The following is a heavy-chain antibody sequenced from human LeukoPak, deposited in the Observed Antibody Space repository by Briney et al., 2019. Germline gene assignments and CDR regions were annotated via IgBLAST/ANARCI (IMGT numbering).Heavy chain of an antibody. CDR2: ISWNSGSI. CDR1: GFTFDDYA. J-gene: IGHJ4*02. D-gene: IGHD3-22*01. V-gene: IGHV3-9*01. CDR3: AREVSEGFDF. Sequence: PGGSLRLSCAASGFTFDDYAMHWVRQAPGKGLEWVSGISWNSGSIGYADSVKGRFTISRDSAKNSLYLQMNSLRAEDTAVYYCAREVSEGFDFWGQGTLVTVSS.